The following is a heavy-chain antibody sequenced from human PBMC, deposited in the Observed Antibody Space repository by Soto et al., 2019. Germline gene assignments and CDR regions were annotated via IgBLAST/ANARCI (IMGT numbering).Heavy chain of an antibody. CDR2: ISYDGSDK. D-gene: IGHD3-22*01. CDR1: GFTFSSYA. Sequence: PWGSLRLSCAASGFTFSSYAMHWVRQAPGKGLEWVALISYDGSDKDYADSVKGRFTISRDNSRNTLFLQMNSLSAEDTAVYYCARDYYKYYDSSGYYRSPAYWGQGTLVTVSS. CDR3: ARDYYKYYDSSGYYRSPAY. J-gene: IGHJ4*02. V-gene: IGHV3-30-3*01.